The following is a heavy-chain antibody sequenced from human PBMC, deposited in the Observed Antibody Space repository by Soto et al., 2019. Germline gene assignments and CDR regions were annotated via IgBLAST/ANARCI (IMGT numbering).Heavy chain of an antibody. CDR2: ISASGGAT. CDR1: GFAFSSYA. V-gene: IGHV3-23*01. D-gene: IGHD3-22*01. J-gene: IGHJ4*02. Sequence: GGSLRLSCAASGFAFSSYAMTWVRQAPGKGLEWVSAISASGGATYYRDSVKGRFAISRDNSKNTLYLQMNSLRAEDTAVYYCARLTYFHSSGYFWGQGT. CDR3: ARLTYFHSSGYF.